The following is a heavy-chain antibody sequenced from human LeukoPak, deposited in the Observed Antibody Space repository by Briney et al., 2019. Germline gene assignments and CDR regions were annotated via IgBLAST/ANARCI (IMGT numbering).Heavy chain of an antibody. CDR2: ISAYNGNT. Sequence: VASVKVSCKASGGTFSSYGISWVRQAPGQGLEWMGWISAYNGNTNYAQKLQGRVTMTTDTSTSTAYMELRSLRSDDTAVYYCARTSPDNGKQWLVIDYYYYYMDVWGKGTTVTVSS. D-gene: IGHD6-19*01. CDR1: GGTFSSYG. J-gene: IGHJ6*03. CDR3: ARTSPDNGKQWLVIDYYYYYMDV. V-gene: IGHV1-18*01.